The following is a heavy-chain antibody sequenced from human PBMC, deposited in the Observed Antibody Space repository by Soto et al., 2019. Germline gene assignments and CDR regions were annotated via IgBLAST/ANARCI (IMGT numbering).Heavy chain of an antibody. CDR1: GFTVSSNY. CDR3: AASTAMAEYYFDY. V-gene: IGHV3-66*01. CDR2: IYSGGIT. J-gene: IGHJ4*02. Sequence: EVQLLESGGGLVQPGGSLRLSCAASGFTVSSNYMSWVRQAPGKGLERVSVIYSGGITYYAQSVKGRFTISRDNSKKTPYLKMNSLRAEDTAVYYCAASTAMAEYYFDYWGQGTLVTVSS. D-gene: IGHD5-18*01.